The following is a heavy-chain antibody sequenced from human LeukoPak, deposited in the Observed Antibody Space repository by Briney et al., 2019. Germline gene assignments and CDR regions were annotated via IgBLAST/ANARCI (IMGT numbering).Heavy chain of an antibody. Sequence: GGSLRLSCAASGFTFSRYTMNWVRQAPGKGLEWVSAISGSGGSTYYADSVKGRFTISRDNSKNTLYLQMNSLRAEDTAVYYCANSIPQQQLRYGIGYFDYWGQGTLVTVSS. V-gene: IGHV3-23*01. J-gene: IGHJ4*02. CDR2: ISGSGGST. D-gene: IGHD6-13*01. CDR1: GFTFSRYT. CDR3: ANSIPQQQLRYGIGYFDY.